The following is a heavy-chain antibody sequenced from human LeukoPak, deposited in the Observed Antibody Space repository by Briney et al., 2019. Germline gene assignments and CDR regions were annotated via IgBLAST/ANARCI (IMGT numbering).Heavy chain of an antibody. CDR2: ISSNNSPI. V-gene: IGHV3-48*04. J-gene: IGHJ4*02. CDR1: GFTFSSYS. D-gene: IGHD3-10*01. Sequence: GGSLRLSCAASGFTFSSYSMNWVRQAPGKGLEWVSYISSNNSPIYYADSVRGRFTIPRDNAKNSLYLQMNSLRAEDTAVYYCARDDGSGTESIWGQGTLVTVSS. CDR3: ARDDGSGTESI.